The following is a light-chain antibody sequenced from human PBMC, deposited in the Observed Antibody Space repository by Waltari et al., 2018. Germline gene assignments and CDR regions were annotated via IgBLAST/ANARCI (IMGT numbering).Light chain of an antibody. CDR3: RAWDSTSGHV. J-gene: IGLJ1*01. V-gene: IGLV3-1*01. Sequence: SYELTQAPSVSVSPGQTASITCSGDKLGDKLTSWYQQKPGQAPVLVIYRDSNRPSGIPERFSGSNSGNTATLTISGAQAMDEADYYCRAWDSTSGHVFGPGTKFTVL. CDR1: KLGDKL. CDR2: RDS.